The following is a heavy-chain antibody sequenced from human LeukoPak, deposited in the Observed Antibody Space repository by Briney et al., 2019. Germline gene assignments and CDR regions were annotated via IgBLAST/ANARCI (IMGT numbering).Heavy chain of an antibody. V-gene: IGHV4-30-4*07. CDR3: AKSGYSYGYYFDY. D-gene: IGHD5-18*01. CDR2: IYYSGST. J-gene: IGHJ4*02. CDR1: GGSISSGGYS. Sequence: SETLSLTCAVSGGSISSGGYSWSWIRQPPGKGLEWIGYIYYSGSTYYNPSLKSRVTISVDTSKNQFSLKLSSVTAADTAVYYCAKSGYSYGYYFDYWGQGTLVTVSS.